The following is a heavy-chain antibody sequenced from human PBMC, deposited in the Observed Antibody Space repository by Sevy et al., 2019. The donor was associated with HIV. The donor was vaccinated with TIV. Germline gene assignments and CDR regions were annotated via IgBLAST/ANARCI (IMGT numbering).Heavy chain of an antibody. J-gene: IGHJ6*02. D-gene: IGHD2-8*02. V-gene: IGHV3-15*01. Sequence: GGSLRISCAASGFTFTYACMTWVRQAPGKGLEWVGRIKSKADGGTIDYAAPVKGRFTISRDDSKNTLYLQMNSLKTEDTGVCYCSTDPIIVLLVTDGIDVWGQGTTVTVSS. CDR1: GFTFTYAC. CDR2: IKSKADGGTI. CDR3: STDPIIVLLVTDGIDV.